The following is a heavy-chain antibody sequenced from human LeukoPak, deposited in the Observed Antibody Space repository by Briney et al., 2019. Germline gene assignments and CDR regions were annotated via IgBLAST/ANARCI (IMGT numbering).Heavy chain of an antibody. CDR3: ARDPDPDYYDSSGYPTFDY. Sequence: PGGSLRLSCAASGFTFSSYAMSWVRQAPGKGLEWVSSISSSSSYIYYADSVKGRFTISRDNAKNSLYLQMNSLRAEDTAVYYCARDPDPDYYDSSGYPTFDYWGQGTLVTVSS. CDR2: ISSSSSYI. CDR1: GFTFSSYA. V-gene: IGHV3-21*01. J-gene: IGHJ4*02. D-gene: IGHD3-22*01.